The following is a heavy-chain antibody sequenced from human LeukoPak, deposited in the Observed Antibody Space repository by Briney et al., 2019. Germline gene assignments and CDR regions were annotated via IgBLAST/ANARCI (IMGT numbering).Heavy chain of an antibody. CDR3: ARFYGETGASKFDY. Sequence: ASVKVSCKASGYTFTGYYMHWVRQAPGQGLEWMGWINPNSGGTNYAQKFQGRVTTTRDTSISTAYMELSRLRSDDTAVYYCARFYGETGASKFDYWGQGTLVTVSS. D-gene: IGHD1-1*01. J-gene: IGHJ4*02. CDR1: GYTFTGYY. V-gene: IGHV1-2*02. CDR2: INPNSGGT.